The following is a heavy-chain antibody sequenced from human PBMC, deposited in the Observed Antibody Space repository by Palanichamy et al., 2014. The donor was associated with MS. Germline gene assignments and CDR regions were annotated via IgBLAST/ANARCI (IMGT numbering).Heavy chain of an antibody. V-gene: IGHV1-18*04. Sequence: QVQLVQSGPEVKKPGASVKVSCKASGYTFTSHAISWVRQAPGQGLEWMGWIRTYNGDAKYAEKVQGRVTMTTDTSTSTAHMELRSLTSDDTAVYYCAVKRDGYNFDYWGQGSLVIVSS. D-gene: IGHD5-24*01. CDR2: IRTYNGDA. CDR1: GYTFTSHA. J-gene: IGHJ4*02. CDR3: AVKRDGYNFDY.